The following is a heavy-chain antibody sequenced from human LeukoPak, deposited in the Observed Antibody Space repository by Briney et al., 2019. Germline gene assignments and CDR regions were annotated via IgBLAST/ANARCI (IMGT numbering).Heavy chain of an antibody. CDR1: GGTFNNSA. CDR3: ARDVHGDYGSGWFDP. J-gene: IGHJ5*02. CDR2: IMPLFGTA. V-gene: IGHV1-69*05. D-gene: IGHD4-17*01. Sequence: ASVKVSCKTSGGTFNNSAVSWVRQAPGQGLEWLGGIMPLFGTAGYAQKFQGRVTITKDESTRTVYLELTSLTSDDTSVYYCARDVHGDYGSGWFDPWGQGTLVSVSS.